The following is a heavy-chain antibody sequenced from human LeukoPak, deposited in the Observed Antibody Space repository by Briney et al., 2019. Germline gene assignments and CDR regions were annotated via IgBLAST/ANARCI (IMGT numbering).Heavy chain of an antibody. CDR2: INPNSGGT. D-gene: IGHD3-16*02. J-gene: IGHJ4*02. CDR1: GGTFSSYA. V-gene: IGHV1-2*02. Sequence: ASVKVSCKASGGTFSSYAISWVRQAPGQGLEWMGWINPNSGGTNYAQKFQGRVTMTRDTSISTAYMELSRLRSDDTAVYYCARDRGDYVWGSYRSFDYWGQGTLVTVSS. CDR3: ARDRGDYVWGSYRSFDY.